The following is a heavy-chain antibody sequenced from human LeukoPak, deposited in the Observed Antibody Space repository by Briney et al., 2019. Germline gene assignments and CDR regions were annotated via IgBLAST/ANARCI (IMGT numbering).Heavy chain of an antibody. D-gene: IGHD6-13*01. CDR2: ISWNSGSI. CDR3: TKDAQHSSSWPDY. V-gene: IGHV3-9*01. Sequence: GRSLRLSCAASGFTFDDYAMHWVRQAPGKGLEWVSGISWNSGSIGYADSVKGRFTISRDNAKNSLYLQMNSLRAEDTALYYCTKDAQHSSSWPDYWGQGTLVTVSS. J-gene: IGHJ4*02. CDR1: GFTFDDYA.